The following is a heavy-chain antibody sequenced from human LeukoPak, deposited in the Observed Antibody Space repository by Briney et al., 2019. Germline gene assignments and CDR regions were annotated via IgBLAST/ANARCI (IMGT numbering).Heavy chain of an antibody. Sequence: GGSLRLSCAASGFTFSSYAMHWVRQAPGKGLEWVSTVNDRGTGTYYADSVKGRFTISRDNSKNTLSLQMISLRAEDTALYYCAKGLKTAVGPYMGYHYYMDVWGKGATVTVSS. J-gene: IGHJ6*03. CDR3: AKGLKTAVGPYMGYHYYMDV. CDR1: GFTFSSYA. CDR2: VNDRGTGT. V-gene: IGHV3-23*01. D-gene: IGHD5-18*01.